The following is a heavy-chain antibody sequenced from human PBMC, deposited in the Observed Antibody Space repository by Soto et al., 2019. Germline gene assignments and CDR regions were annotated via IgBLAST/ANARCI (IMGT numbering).Heavy chain of an antibody. CDR1: GGSVSSGDHY. J-gene: IGHJ6*02. Sequence: SETLSLTCTVSGGSVSSGDHYWSWIRQPPGRGLEWIAHMLYTGSTNYNPSLNNRVTMSVDTSKNQFSLSLSAVTAADTAVYYCARDPFTYDILTGYSYGMDVWGQGTTVTVSS. CDR3: ARDPFTYDILTGYSYGMDV. CDR2: MLYTGST. V-gene: IGHV4-61*08. D-gene: IGHD3-9*01.